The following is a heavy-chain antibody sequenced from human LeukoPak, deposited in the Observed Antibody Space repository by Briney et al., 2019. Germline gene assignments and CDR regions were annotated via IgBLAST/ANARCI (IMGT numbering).Heavy chain of an antibody. Sequence: SQTLSLTCTVSGGSISSGSYYWSWIRQPAGKGLEWIGRIYTSGSTNYNPSLKSRVTISVDTSKNQFSLKLSSVTAADTAVYYCARDSIAVAGTVATDAFDIWGQGTMVTVSS. D-gene: IGHD6-19*01. CDR2: IYTSGST. CDR3: ARDSIAVAGTVATDAFDI. CDR1: GGSISSGSYY. J-gene: IGHJ3*02. V-gene: IGHV4-61*02.